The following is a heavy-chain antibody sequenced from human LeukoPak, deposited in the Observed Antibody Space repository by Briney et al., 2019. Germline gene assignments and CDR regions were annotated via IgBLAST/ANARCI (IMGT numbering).Heavy chain of an antibody. CDR1: GGSFSGYY. Sequence: SETLSLTCAVYGGSFSGYYWGWIRQPPGKGLEWIGSIYHSGSTYYNPSLKSRVTISVDTSKNQFSLKLSSVTAADTAVYYCARDPRRGYRFRVNWFDPWGQGTLVTVSS. CDR3: ARDPRRGYRFRVNWFDP. J-gene: IGHJ5*02. CDR2: IYHSGST. V-gene: IGHV4-38-2*02. D-gene: IGHD5-12*01.